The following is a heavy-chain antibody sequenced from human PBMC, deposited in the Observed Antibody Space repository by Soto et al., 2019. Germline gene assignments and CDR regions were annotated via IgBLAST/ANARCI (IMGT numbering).Heavy chain of an antibody. CDR1: GYNFTSYS. CDR3: ARKKSSSDQYYYDSSGYCAGVAFEI. V-gene: IGHV1-3*01. CDR2: INAGNGNT. Sequence: ASVKVSCKGSGYNFTSYSMHWGRQAPGQKPEGKGWINAGNGNTKYSQKFQGRVTITRDTSASTAYMELSSLRSEDTAVYYCARKKSSSDQYYYDSSGYCAGVAFEIWGQGTMVTVSS. D-gene: IGHD3-22*01. J-gene: IGHJ3*02.